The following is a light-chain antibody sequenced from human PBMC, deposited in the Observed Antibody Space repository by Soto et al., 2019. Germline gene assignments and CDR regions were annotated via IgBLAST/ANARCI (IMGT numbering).Light chain of an antibody. V-gene: IGKV3-20*01. CDR3: NQYTTSPFT. CDR1: QSVGSNY. CDR2: GAS. J-gene: IGKJ3*01. Sequence: EIVLTQSPGTLSLSPGERATLYCRASQSVGSNYLAWYQQKPGQAPRVLIYGASSRATGIPDRFSGSGYGADFTFTISRLEPEDFAVYYCNQYTTSPFTVGPGTKVDIK.